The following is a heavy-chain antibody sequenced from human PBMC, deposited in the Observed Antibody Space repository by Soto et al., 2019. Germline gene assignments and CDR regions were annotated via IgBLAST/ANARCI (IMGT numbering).Heavy chain of an antibody. CDR2: ISGSGGST. D-gene: IGHD4-17*01. Sequence: GGSRGLSCAASGFTFSSYAMSWVRQAPGKGLEWVSAISGSGGSTYYADSVKGRFTISRDNSKNTLYLQMNSLRAEDTAVYYCAKSLRFYYYYMDVWGKGTTVTVSS. V-gene: IGHV3-23*01. CDR1: GFTFSSYA. J-gene: IGHJ6*03. CDR3: AKSLRFYYYYMDV.